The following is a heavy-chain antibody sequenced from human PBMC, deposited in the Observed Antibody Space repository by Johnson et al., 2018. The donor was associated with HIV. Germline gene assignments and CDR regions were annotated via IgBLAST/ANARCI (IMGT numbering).Heavy chain of an antibody. D-gene: IGHD6-19*01. J-gene: IGHJ3*02. Sequence: QVQLVESGGGVVQPGRSLRLSCAASGFTFSSYAMHWVRQAPGKGLEWVAVISYDGSNKYYAESVKGRFTISRDNAKNSLYLQMNSLRAEDTAVYYCARMYSSGWYDLRVVYAFDIWGQGTMVTVSS. CDR3: ARMYSSGWYDLRVVYAFDI. CDR1: GFTFSSYA. V-gene: IGHV3-30-3*01. CDR2: ISYDGSNK.